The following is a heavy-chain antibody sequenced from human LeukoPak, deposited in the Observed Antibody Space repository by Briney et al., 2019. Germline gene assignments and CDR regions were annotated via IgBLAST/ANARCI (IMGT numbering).Heavy chain of an antibody. CDR2: ISAYNGNT. J-gene: IGHJ6*03. Sequence: GASVKVSCKASGYTFTNYGISWVRQAPGQRLEWMGWISAYNGNTNYAQKLQGRVTMTTDTSTSTAYMELRSLRSDDTAVYYCARAVLELSYYYYYMDVWGKGTTVTVSS. V-gene: IGHV1-18*01. CDR1: GYTFTNYG. CDR3: ARAVLELSYYYYYMDV. D-gene: IGHD1-7*01.